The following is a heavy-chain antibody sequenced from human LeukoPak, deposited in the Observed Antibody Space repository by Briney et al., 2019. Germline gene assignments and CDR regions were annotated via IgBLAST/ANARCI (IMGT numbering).Heavy chain of an antibody. Sequence: GALRLSCAASGFTFSSSAMSWVRQAPGKGLEWVSAISNNGGYTYYADSVQGRFTISRDNSKSTLCLQMNSLRAEDTAVYYCAKQLGYCSDGSCYFPYWGQGTLVAVSS. CDR1: GFTFSSSA. CDR3: AKQLGYCSDGSCYFPY. V-gene: IGHV3-23*01. D-gene: IGHD2-15*01. J-gene: IGHJ4*02. CDR2: ISNNGGYT.